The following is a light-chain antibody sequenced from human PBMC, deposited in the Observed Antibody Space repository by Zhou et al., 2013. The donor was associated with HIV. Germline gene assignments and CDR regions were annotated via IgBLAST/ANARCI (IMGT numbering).Light chain of an antibody. CDR3: QQYGSSPQT. CDR2: GAS. V-gene: IGKV3-20*01. Sequence: VMTQSPATLSVSPGERATLSCRASQSVSSSLAWYQQKPGQAPRLLIYGASSRATGIPDRFSGSGSGTDFTLTISRLEPEDFAVYYCQQYGSSPQTFGQGTKLEIK. CDR1: QSVSSS. J-gene: IGKJ2*01.